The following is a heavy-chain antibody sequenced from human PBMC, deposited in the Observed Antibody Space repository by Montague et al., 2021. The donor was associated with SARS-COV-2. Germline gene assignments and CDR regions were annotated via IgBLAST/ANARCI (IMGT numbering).Heavy chain of an antibody. CDR1: GGSFSDYY. J-gene: IGHJ4*02. Sequence: SETLSLTCAVYGGSFSDYYWSWIRQPPGKGLEWIGEINHRGTSKYNTSLKSRVSISLDTSKNQFSLHLGSVTAADTAVYYCARGRQHFNMIVVVMTGGEYYFDYWGQGTLVTVSS. CDR3: ARGRQHFNMIVVVMTGGEYYFDY. CDR2: INHRGTS. V-gene: IGHV4-34*01. D-gene: IGHD3-22*01.